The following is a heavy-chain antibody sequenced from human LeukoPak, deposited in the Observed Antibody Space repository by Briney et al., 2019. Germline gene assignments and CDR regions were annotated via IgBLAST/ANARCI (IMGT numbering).Heavy chain of an antibody. Sequence: PGRSLRLSCEASGFTFSGYGFHWVRQAPGKGLEWVAVMWSDGNRKYYADSVKGRFTTSRDNSKNTLYLQMDSLRVEDTAMYYCASLSQYPSAWFDPWGQGTLVTVSS. CDR3: ASLSQYPSAWFDP. CDR1: GFTFSGYG. V-gene: IGHV3-33*04. D-gene: IGHD2/OR15-2a*01. J-gene: IGHJ5*02. CDR2: MWSDGNRK.